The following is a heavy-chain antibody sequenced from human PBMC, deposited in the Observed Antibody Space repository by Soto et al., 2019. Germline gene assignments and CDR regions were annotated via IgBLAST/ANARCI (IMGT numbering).Heavy chain of an antibody. CDR1: GFTFSSYG. Sequence: GGSLRLSCAASGFTFSSYGMHWVRQAPGKGLEWVAVISYDGSNKYYADSVKGRFTISRDNSKNTLYLQMNSLRAEDTAVYYCAKRETSLDYMDVWGKGTTVTVSS. J-gene: IGHJ6*03. CDR3: AKRETSLDYMDV. V-gene: IGHV3-30*18. CDR2: ISYDGSNK.